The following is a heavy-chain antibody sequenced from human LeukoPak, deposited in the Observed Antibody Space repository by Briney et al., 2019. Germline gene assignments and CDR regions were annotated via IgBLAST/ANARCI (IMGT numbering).Heavy chain of an antibody. CDR1: GFTFSNYW. D-gene: IGHD2-15*01. Sequence: GGSLRLSCAAYGFTFSNYWMSWVRQVPGKGLEWVANINKDGSRKPYVDSVKGRFSISRDNAKNSLYLEMNSLRAEDTAVYYCARGHGGYVDSWGQGTLVTVSS. CDR3: ARGHGGYVDS. J-gene: IGHJ4*02. V-gene: IGHV3-7*01. CDR2: INKDGSRK.